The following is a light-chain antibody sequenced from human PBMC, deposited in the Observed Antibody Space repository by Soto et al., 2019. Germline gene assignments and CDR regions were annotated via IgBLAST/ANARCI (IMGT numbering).Light chain of an antibody. J-gene: IGKJ3*01. V-gene: IGKV3-20*01. CDR1: QSVSSSY. CDR2: GAS. CDR3: QQYGSSPFT. Sequence: EIVLTQSPGTLSLSPGERATLSCRASQSVSSSYLAWYQQKPGQAPRLLIYGASSRATGIPDRFSGSGSGTDFTLTISRLEPEDFAVYYCQQYGSSPFTFGPGTQVAIE.